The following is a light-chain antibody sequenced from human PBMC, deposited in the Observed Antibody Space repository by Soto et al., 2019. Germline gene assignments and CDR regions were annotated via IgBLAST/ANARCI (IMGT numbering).Light chain of an antibody. J-gene: IGLJ1*01. CDR1: SSDVGAFNY. CDR2: DVS. V-gene: IGLV2-14*03. CDR3: AAYTTSSPYV. Sequence: QSALTQPASVSGSPGQSIAISCTGTSSDVGAFNYVSWYQQHPGKAPKFMIFDVSSRPSGVSDRFSVSKSGNTASLTISGLQTEDEADYYCAAYTTSSPYVSGTGTKVTVL.